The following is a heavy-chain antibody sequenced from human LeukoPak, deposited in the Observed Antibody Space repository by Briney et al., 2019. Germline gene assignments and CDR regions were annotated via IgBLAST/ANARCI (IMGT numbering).Heavy chain of an antibody. CDR2: IYYSGST. D-gene: IGHD4-17*01. CDR3: ARGGPTVTTFGLLGVEFDP. V-gene: IGHV4-59*01. CDR1: GGSISSYY. J-gene: IGHJ5*02. Sequence: PSETLSLTCTVSGGSISSYYWSWIRQPPGKGLEWIGYIYYSGSTNYNPSLKSRVTISVDTSKNQFSLKLSSVTAADTAVYYCARGGPTVTTFGLLGVEFDPWGQGTLVTVSS.